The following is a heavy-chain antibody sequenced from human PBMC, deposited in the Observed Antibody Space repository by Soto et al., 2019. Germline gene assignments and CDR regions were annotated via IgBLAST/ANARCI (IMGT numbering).Heavy chain of an antibody. CDR1: GFAFSSHG. CDR2: MSYDGSTK. CDR3: AKACSTGGNCFIIDH. Sequence: QVQLVESGGGVVQPGRSLRLSCAASGFAFSSHGMHWVRQAPGKGLEWAAVMSYDGSTKYYADSVKGRFTISRDNSNNTLYLQMSSLRVEDTAVYYRAKACSTGGNCFIIDHWGQGILVTVSS. D-gene: IGHD2-8*02. J-gene: IGHJ4*02. V-gene: IGHV3-30*18.